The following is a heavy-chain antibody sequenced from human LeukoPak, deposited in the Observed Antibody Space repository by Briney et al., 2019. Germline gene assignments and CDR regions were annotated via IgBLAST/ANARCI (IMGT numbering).Heavy chain of an antibody. CDR3: ARGRYCSETSCSDFDS. J-gene: IGHJ4*02. CDR1: GYTFTGYY. CDR2: INPNSGGT. Sequence: ASVKVSCKASGYTFTGYYMHWVRRAPGPGLEWVGWINPNSGGTDYAQKFQGRVTMIRDTSISTAYMELSRLTSDDTAVYYCARGRYCSETSCSDFDSWGQGTLVTVSS. V-gene: IGHV1-2*02. D-gene: IGHD2-2*01.